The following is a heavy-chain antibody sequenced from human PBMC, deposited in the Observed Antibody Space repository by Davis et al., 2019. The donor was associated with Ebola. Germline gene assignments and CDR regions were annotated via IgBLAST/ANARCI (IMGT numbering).Heavy chain of an antibody. J-gene: IGHJ4*02. V-gene: IGHV3-30*04. CDR3: ARLMTTVTSAFDY. D-gene: IGHD4-17*01. Sequence: PGGSLRLSCAASGFTLSSYAMNWVRQAPGKGLEWVAVTSFDGSNKYYADSVKGRFTISRDNSKNTLYLQMNSLRAEDTAVYYCARLMTTVTSAFDYWGQGTLVTVSS. CDR2: TSFDGSNK. CDR1: GFTLSSYA.